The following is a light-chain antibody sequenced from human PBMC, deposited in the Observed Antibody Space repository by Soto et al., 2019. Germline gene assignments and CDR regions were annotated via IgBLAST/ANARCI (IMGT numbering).Light chain of an antibody. CDR3: SSYGGYNNVV. CDR2: EVN. J-gene: IGLJ1*01. V-gene: IGLV2-8*01. Sequence: QSVLTQPPSASGSPGQSVSISCTGTSSDVGGYNYVSWFQQHPGKAPKLIIHEVNQRPSGVPDRLSGSKSGNTASLTVSGLQAEDEGTYYCSSYGGYNNVVFGTGTKLTVL. CDR1: SSDVGGYNY.